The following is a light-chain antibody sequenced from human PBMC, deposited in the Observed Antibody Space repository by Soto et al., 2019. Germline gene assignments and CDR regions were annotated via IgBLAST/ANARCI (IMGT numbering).Light chain of an antibody. V-gene: IGKV1-8*01. Sequence: AIRMTQSPSSLSASTGDRVTITCRASQGISSSLVWYQQKPGKAPKLLIYAASSLQSGVPSRFSGSGSGTDFTLTISSLQPEDFATYYCQQCYSSPLTFGGGTKVEIK. J-gene: IGKJ4*01. CDR2: AAS. CDR3: QQCYSSPLT. CDR1: QGISSS.